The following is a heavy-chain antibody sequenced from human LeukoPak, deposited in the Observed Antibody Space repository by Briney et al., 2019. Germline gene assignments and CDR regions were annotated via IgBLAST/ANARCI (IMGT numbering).Heavy chain of an antibody. D-gene: IGHD3-10*01. CDR3: ARNYYGSGSSIHYYYYMDV. V-gene: IGHV1-69*13. CDR2: IIPIFGTA. J-gene: IGHJ6*03. CDR1: GYTFTSYD. Sequence: SVKVSCKASGYTFTSYDISWVRQAPGQGLEWMGGIIPIFGTANYAQKFQGRVTITADESTSTAYMELSSLRSEDTAVYYCARNYYGSGSSIHYYYYMDVWGKGTTVTISS.